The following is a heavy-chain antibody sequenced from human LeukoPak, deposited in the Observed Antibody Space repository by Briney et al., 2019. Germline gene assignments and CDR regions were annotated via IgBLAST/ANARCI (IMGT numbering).Heavy chain of an antibody. D-gene: IGHD3-9*01. CDR1: GFTFSSYA. Sequence: GGSLRLSCAASGFTFSSYAMHWVRQAPGKGLEWVAVISYDGSNKYYADSVKGQFTISRDNSKNTLYLQMNSLRGEHTAVYYCARDLRNDILTGYFYSWGQGTLVTVSS. J-gene: IGHJ4*02. V-gene: IGHV3-30*04. CDR3: ARDLRNDILTGYFYS. CDR2: ISYDGSNK.